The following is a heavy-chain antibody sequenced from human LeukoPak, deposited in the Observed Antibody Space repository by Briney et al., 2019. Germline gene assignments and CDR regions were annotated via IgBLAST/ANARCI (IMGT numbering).Heavy chain of an antibody. CDR3: ARLGTYCSSTSCYTTDDAFDI. CDR1: GGSISSYY. J-gene: IGHJ3*02. CDR2: IYYSGST. D-gene: IGHD2-2*01. V-gene: IGHV4-59*08. Sequence: SETPSLTCTVSGGSISSYYWSWIRQPPGKGLEWIGYIYYSGSTNYNPSLKSRVTISVDTSKNQFSLKLSSVTAADTAVYYCARLGTYCSSTSCYTTDDAFDIWGQGTMVTVSS.